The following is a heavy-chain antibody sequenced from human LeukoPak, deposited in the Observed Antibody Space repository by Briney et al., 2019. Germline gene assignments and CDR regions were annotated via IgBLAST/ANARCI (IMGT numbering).Heavy chain of an antibody. V-gene: IGHV4-59*01. CDR1: GGSISSYY. CDR2: IYGSGST. J-gene: IGHJ5*02. D-gene: IGHD1-1*01. Sequence: KPSETLSLTCTVSGGSISSYYWSWIRQPPGKGLEWIGHIYGSGSTNYNPSLKSRVTLSVDTSKNQFSLKLSSVTAADTAVYYCAREGTSGTYLNWFDPWGQGTLVTVSS. CDR3: AREGTSGTYLNWFDP.